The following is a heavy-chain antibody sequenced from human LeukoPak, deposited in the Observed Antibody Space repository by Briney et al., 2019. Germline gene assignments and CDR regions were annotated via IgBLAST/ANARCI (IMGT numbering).Heavy chain of an antibody. CDR3: ARSPNCGGDCS. CDR1: GFTFSTYW. CDR2: MSRGGNRT. J-gene: IGHJ5*02. Sequence: QPGGSLRLSCAVSGFTFSTYWMHWVRQAPGKGPVWVSCMSRGGNRTSYVDSVRGRFTISRDNAKNTLYLQMNSLRVEDTAVYYCARSPNCGGDCSWGQGTLVAVSS. D-gene: IGHD2-21*02. V-gene: IGHV3-74*01.